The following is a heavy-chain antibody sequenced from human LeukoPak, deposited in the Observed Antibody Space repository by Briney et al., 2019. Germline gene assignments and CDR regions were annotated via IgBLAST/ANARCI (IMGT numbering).Heavy chain of an antibody. CDR1: GFTFSSYA. V-gene: IGHV3-23*01. Sequence: PGGSLRLSCAASGFTFSSYAMSWVRQAPGKGLEWVSAISVSGGSTYYADSVKGRFTISRDSSKNTLYLQMNSLRAEDTAVHYCAQDPVPYYSDSSGRAFDYWGQGTLVTVSS. CDR2: ISVSGGST. D-gene: IGHD3-22*01. CDR3: AQDPVPYYSDSSGRAFDY. J-gene: IGHJ4*02.